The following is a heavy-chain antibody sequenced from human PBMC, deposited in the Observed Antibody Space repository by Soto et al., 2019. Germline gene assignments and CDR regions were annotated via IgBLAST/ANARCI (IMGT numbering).Heavy chain of an antibody. CDR2: IFYSGRSGST. Sequence: TSETLSLTCTVSGGSISSSSYYWSLIRQPPGKGLEWIGYIFYSGRSGSTNYNPSLKSRVTISVDTSKNQFSLKVSSVTAADTAVYYCAKTALGWLDPWGQGTLVTVSS. D-gene: IGHD2-21*02. V-gene: IGHV4-61*01. J-gene: IGHJ5*02. CDR1: GGSISSSSYY. CDR3: AKTALGWLDP.